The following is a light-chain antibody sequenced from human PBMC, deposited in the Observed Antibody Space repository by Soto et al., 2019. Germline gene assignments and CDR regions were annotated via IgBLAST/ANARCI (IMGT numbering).Light chain of an antibody. CDR3: QQYGSSPYT. Sequence: EIVLTQSPGTLSLSPGEGATLSCRASQSVKNNYLAWYQQKPGQAPRLLIYGASTRATGIPDRFRGSGSGADFTLTITRREPEDFAVYHCQQYGSSPYTFGPGTKVDLK. CDR2: GAS. J-gene: IGKJ3*01. V-gene: IGKV3-20*01. CDR1: QSVKNNY.